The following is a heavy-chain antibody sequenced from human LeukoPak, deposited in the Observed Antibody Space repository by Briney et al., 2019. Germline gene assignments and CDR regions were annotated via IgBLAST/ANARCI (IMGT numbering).Heavy chain of an antibody. CDR3: ARVVDSSGYYSEWFDY. CDR2: INPNSGGT. D-gene: IGHD3-22*01. CDR1: GYTFTGYY. J-gene: IGHJ4*02. V-gene: IGHV1-2*02. Sequence: ASVKVSCKASGYTFTGYYMHWVRQAPGQGLEWMAWINPNSGGTNYAQKFQGRVTMTRDTSISTAYMELSRLRSDDTAVYYCARVVDSSGYYSEWFDYWGQGTLVTVSS.